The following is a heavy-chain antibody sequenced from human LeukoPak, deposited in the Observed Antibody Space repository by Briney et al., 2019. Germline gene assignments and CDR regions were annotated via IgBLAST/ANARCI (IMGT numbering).Heavy chain of an antibody. Sequence: PGGSLRLSCAVCGYTFRSYAMSWVRQAPGKGLEWVSAISGSGGSTYYADSVKGRFTISRDNSKNTLYLQMNSLRAEDTAVYYCAKDHYYDSSGYFDYWGQGTLVTVSS. J-gene: IGHJ4*02. CDR1: GYTFRSYA. CDR2: ISGSGGST. D-gene: IGHD3-22*01. CDR3: AKDHYYDSSGYFDY. V-gene: IGHV3-23*01.